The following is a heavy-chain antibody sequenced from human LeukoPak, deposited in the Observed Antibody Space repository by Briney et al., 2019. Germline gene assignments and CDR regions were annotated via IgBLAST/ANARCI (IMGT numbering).Heavy chain of an antibody. Sequence: SETLSLTCTVSGGSISSGDYYWSWIRQPPGKGLEWIGYIYYSGSTYYNPSLKSRVTISVDTSKNQFSLKLSSVTAADTAVYYCATFRGVDAFDIWGQGTMVTVSS. CDR1: GGSISSGDYY. CDR3: ATFRGVDAFDI. D-gene: IGHD3-10*01. CDR2: IYYSGST. J-gene: IGHJ3*02. V-gene: IGHV4-30-4*01.